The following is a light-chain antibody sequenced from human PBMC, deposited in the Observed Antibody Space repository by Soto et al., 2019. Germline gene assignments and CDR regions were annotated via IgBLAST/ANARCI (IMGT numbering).Light chain of an antibody. V-gene: IGKV3-15*01. CDR2: DTS. J-gene: IGKJ5*01. CDR1: QSVSSK. Sequence: EMVMTQSPSTLSLSPAERATLSCRASQSVSSKLAWYQQKPGQAPRLLIYDTSTRATGIPARFSGSGSGTEFTLTISSLQSEDFAVYYCQQYSNWPPITFGQGTRLEI. CDR3: QQYSNWPPIT.